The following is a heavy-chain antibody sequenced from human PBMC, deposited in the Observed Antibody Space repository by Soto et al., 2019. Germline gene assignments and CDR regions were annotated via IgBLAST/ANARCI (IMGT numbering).Heavy chain of an antibody. CDR2: LKPDNGGT. J-gene: IGHJ6*02. CDR3: ARDLCSLGSGSPCPTFGMDL. Sequence: QVQLVQSGAEVKPPGASVKVSCKASGYTFTGHYMHWVRQVSGRRLEFLGWLKPDNGGTYYAPKFQGRVTFTRDTSKTTAYMEMSGLRSDDTAVYFCARDLCSLGSGSPCPTFGMDLWGQGTTVAVSS. V-gene: IGHV1-2*02. D-gene: IGHD3-10*01. CDR1: GYTFTGHY.